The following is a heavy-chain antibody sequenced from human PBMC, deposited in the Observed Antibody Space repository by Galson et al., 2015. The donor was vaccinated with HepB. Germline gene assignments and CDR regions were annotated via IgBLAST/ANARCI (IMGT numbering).Heavy chain of an antibody. Sequence: SVKVSCKASGYTFTGYYMHWVRQAPGQGLEWMGRINPNSGGTNYAQKFQGRVTMTRDTSISTAYMELSRLRSDDTAVYFCASLYDILTGYDPNNYYYYYMDVWGKGTTVTVSS. V-gene: IGHV1-2*06. D-gene: IGHD3-9*01. CDR1: GYTFTGYY. J-gene: IGHJ6*03. CDR2: INPNSGGT. CDR3: ASLYDILTGYDPNNYYYYYMDV.